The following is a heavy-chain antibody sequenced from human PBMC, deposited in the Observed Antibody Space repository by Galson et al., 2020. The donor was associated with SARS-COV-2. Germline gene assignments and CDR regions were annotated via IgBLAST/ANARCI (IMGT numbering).Heavy chain of an antibody. CDR3: ARHSRSNYVGRGYYFDY. J-gene: IGHJ4*02. V-gene: IGHV4-39*01. D-gene: IGHD4-4*01. CDR1: GGSISSSSYY. Sequence: PSETLSLTCTVSGGSISSSSYYWGWIRQPPGKGLEWIGSIYYSGSTYYNPSLKSRVTISVDTSKNQFSLKLSSVTAADTAVYYCARHSRSNYVGRGYYFDYWGQGTLVTVSS. CDR2: IYYSGST.